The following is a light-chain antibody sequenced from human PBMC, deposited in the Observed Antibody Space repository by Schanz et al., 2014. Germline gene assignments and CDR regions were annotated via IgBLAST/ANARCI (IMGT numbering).Light chain of an antibody. CDR1: QSVSSN. J-gene: IGKJ1*01. V-gene: IGKV3-15*01. CDR2: GAS. CDR3: QQYDNWWT. Sequence: EIVMTQSPATLSVSPGERATLSCRASQSVSSNLAWYQQKPGQAPRLLIHGASTRATGIPARFSGRGSGTDFTLTISSLQSEDFAVYYCQQYDNWWTFGPGTKVEVK.